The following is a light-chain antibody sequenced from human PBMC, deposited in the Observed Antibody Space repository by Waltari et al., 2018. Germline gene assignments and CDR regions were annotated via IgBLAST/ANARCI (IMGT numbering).Light chain of an antibody. CDR1: QGISSY. J-gene: IGKJ4*01. CDR3: QQGNSYPLT. CDR2: YAN. Sequence: IQMSQSPSSLSASVGARVTITCRASQGISSYLNWYQQKPGKAPKLLIYYANSLASGVPSRFSGSGSGTEFTLTISSLQPEDFATYYCQQGNSYPLTFGGGTKVEIK. V-gene: IGKV1-13*02.